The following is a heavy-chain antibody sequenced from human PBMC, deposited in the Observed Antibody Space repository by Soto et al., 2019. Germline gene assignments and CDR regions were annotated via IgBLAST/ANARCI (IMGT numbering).Heavy chain of an antibody. CDR1: GFVFGDYA. Sequence: PGGSLRLSCSASGFVFGDYAVTWVRQAPGKGLEWVGVVRSETYGGSTEYAASVKGRFRISRDDSESIAYLHMTGLKTEDTAVYYCTRGRGTSGWYADYWGKGILVTVS. D-gene: IGHD6-13*01. J-gene: IGHJ4*02. V-gene: IGHV3-49*04. CDR3: TRGRGTSGWYADY. CDR2: VRSETYGGST.